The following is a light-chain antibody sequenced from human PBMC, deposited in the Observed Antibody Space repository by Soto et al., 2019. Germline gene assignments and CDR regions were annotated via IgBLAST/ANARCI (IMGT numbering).Light chain of an antibody. CDR3: NSYATTTWV. V-gene: IGLV2-14*01. CDR2: EVS. J-gene: IGLJ3*02. CDR1: SRDVGNYDY. Sequence: QSALTQPACVSASPGQSITISCTGTSRDVGNYDYVSWYQHHPGKVPKLIIYEVSNRPSGVSDRFSGSKSGNTASLTISGLQAEDEADYYCNSYATTTWVFGGGTKVTVL.